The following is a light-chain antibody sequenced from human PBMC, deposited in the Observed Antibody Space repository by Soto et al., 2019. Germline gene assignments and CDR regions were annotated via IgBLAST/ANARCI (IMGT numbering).Light chain of an antibody. CDR2: SAS. J-gene: IGKJ2*01. Sequence: EIVLTQSPGTLSLSPGERATLSCRASQSLAYTYLAWYQQKPGQAPRLLIYSASSRATGIPDRFSGSGSGTDFTLTNSRLEPEDFAVYYCQQYPGYTFGQGTKLEIK. CDR3: QQYPGYT. V-gene: IGKV3-20*01. CDR1: QSLAYTY.